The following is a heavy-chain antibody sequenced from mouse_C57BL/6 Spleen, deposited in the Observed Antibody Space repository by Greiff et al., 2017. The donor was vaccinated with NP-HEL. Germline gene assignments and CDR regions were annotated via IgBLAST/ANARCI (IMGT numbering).Heavy chain of an antibody. V-gene: IGHV5-9-1*02. CDR1: GFTFSSYA. CDR2: FSSGGDYI. Sequence: EVQLVESGAGLVKPGGSLKLSCAASGFTFSSYAMSWVRQTPEKRLEWVAYFSSGGDYIYYADTVKGRFTISRDNARNTLYLQMSSLKSEDTAMYYCTTGGSSYGAMDYWGQGTSVTVSS. D-gene: IGHD1-1*01. J-gene: IGHJ4*01. CDR3: TTGGSSYGAMDY.